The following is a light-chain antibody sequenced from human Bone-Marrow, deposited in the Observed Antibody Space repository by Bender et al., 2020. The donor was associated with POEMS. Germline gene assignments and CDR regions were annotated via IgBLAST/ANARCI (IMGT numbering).Light chain of an antibody. Sequence: NFVLTQPHSVSESPGKTVTISCTRSSGSIASQYVHWYQQRPGGSPATVIYEDNQRLSGVPDRVSGSIDGSSNSASLTISGLKTEDEADYYCQSYDSSDHVVFGGGNKLTVL. J-gene: IGLJ2*01. V-gene: IGLV6-57*01. CDR1: SGSIASQY. CDR3: QSYDSSDHVV. CDR2: EDN.